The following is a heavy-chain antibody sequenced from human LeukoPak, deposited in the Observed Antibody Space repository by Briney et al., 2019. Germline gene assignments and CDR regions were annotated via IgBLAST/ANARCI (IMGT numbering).Heavy chain of an antibody. D-gene: IGHD6-6*01. Sequence: PGGSLRLSCAASRFTFSTYWMHWVRQAPGKGLVWVSRINSDGSSTGYADSVKGRFTISRDNSKNTLYLQMNSLRAEDTAVYYCARVPSIAARFAFDYWGQGTLVTVSS. CDR3: ARVPSIAARFAFDY. CDR1: RFTFSTYW. CDR2: INSDGSST. V-gene: IGHV3-74*01. J-gene: IGHJ4*02.